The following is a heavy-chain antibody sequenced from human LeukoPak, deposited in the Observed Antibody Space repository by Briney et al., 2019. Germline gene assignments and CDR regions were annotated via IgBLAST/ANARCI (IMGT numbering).Heavy chain of an antibody. V-gene: IGHV4-59*11. CDR3: ARHYARDLVFDY. D-gene: IGHD2-2*01. J-gene: IGHJ4*02. CDR2: IYYSGST. CDR1: GGSISSHY. Sequence: SETLSLTCTVSGGSISSHYWSWIRQPPGKGLEGIGYIYYSGSTNYNPSLKSRVTISVDTSKNQFSLKLSSVTAADTAVYYCARHYARDLVFDYWGQGPLVTVSS.